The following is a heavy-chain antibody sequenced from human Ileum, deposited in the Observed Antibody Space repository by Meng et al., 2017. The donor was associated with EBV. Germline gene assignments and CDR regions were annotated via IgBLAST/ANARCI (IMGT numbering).Heavy chain of an antibody. J-gene: IGHJ4*02. CDR3: ARRPTGIDY. Sequence: AQLQRWGAGLLRPSGTLSLTCAVNGGSLSGAYWNWIRQPPGKGLEWIGEIIHGGSPSYNPSLKSRVTISIDTSKNQLSLMLSSVTAADTAVYYCARRPTGIDYWGQGTLVTVSS. CDR1: GGSLSGAY. V-gene: IGHV4-34*12. CDR2: IIHGGSP. D-gene: IGHD2-8*02.